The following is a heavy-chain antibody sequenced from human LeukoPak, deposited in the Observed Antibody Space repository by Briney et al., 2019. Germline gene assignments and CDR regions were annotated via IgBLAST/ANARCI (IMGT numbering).Heavy chain of an antibody. V-gene: IGHV4-39*07. Sequence: SETLSLTCTVSGGSISSSSYYWGWIRQPPGKGLEWIGSIYYSGSTYYNPSLKSRVTVSVDTSKNQFSLKLSSVTAADTAVYYCARVGITMVRGLDYWGQGTLVTVSS. CDR1: GGSISSSSYY. CDR2: IYYSGST. J-gene: IGHJ4*02. CDR3: ARVGITMVRGLDY. D-gene: IGHD3-10*01.